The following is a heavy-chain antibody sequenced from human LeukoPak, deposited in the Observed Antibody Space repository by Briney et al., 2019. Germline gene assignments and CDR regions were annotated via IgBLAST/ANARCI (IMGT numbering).Heavy chain of an antibody. Sequence: GGSMRLSCAASGLAFSAYKMHWVRQAPRKGLVWVSRISTDGYTTDYADFVQGRFTASRDNTKNMWSLEMNSLRAEDTAVYYCVVGGSPGYWGQGTLVTVSS. CDR3: VVGGSPGY. CDR1: GLAFSAYK. CDR2: ISTDGYTT. D-gene: IGHD2-15*01. J-gene: IGHJ4*02. V-gene: IGHV3-74*01.